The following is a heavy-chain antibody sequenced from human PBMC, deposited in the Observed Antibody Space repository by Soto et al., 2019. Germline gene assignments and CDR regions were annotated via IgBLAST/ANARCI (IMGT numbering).Heavy chain of an antibody. Sequence: GGSLRLSCAASGFTFSSYAMSWVRQAPGKGLEWVSAISGSGGSTYYADSVRGRFTISRDNSKNTLYLQMNSLRAEDTAVYYCAKGTIWYNWHLLVAPDYWGQGTLVTVSS. J-gene: IGHJ4*02. CDR2: ISGSGGST. D-gene: IGHD1-20*01. V-gene: IGHV3-23*01. CDR1: GFTFSSYA. CDR3: AKGTIWYNWHLLVAPDY.